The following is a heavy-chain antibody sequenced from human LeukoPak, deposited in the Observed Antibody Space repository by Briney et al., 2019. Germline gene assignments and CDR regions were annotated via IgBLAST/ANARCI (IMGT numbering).Heavy chain of an antibody. Sequence: ASVKVSCKASGYTFTTYYIHWVRQAPGQGLEWMGIIKPSGGSTSYAQKFQGRVTMTRDTSTSTVYMEVSSLRSEDTAVYYCARVNGQQLAIDYWGQGTLVTVPS. CDR3: ARVNGQQLAIDY. CDR2: IKPSGGST. D-gene: IGHD6-13*01. V-gene: IGHV1-46*01. CDR1: GYTFTTYY. J-gene: IGHJ4*02.